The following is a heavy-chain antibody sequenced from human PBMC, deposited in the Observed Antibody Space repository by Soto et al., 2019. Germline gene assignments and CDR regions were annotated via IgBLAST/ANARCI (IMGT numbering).Heavy chain of an antibody. Sequence: GGSLRLSCAASGFTFSSYAMSWVRQTPGKGLEWVSAISGSGGSTYYADSVKGRFTISRDNSKNTPYLQMDSLRAEDTAVYYCAKPRVRRRYYDILTGYYLPEGLDDAFDIWGQGTMVTVSS. V-gene: IGHV3-23*01. D-gene: IGHD3-9*01. J-gene: IGHJ3*02. CDR2: ISGSGGST. CDR1: GFTFSSYA. CDR3: AKPRVRRRYYDILTGYYLPEGLDDAFDI.